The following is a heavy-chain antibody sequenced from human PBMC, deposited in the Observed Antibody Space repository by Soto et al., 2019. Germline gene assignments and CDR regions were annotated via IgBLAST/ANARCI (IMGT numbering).Heavy chain of an antibody. CDR3: ARDKITGLFDY. J-gene: IGHJ4*02. CDR1: GGSFSGYY. CDR2: INPSGST. D-gene: IGHD2-8*02. V-gene: IGHV4-34*01. Sequence: QVQLQQWGAGLLKPSETLSLTCAVYGGSFSGYYWTWIRQPPGTGLEWIGEINPSGSTNYNPSLTSPLTISVDTSTTQFSLTLPSVTAPDTAVYYCARDKITGLFDYWGQGTLVTVSS.